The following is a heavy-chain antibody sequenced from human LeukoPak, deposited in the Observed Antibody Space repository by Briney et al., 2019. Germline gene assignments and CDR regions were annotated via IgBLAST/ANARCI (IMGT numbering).Heavy chain of an antibody. CDR1: GYTFTSYY. CDR3: ARGSYSGSYYELDY. CDR2: INPSGGST. D-gene: IGHD1-26*01. J-gene: IGHJ4*02. Sequence: ASVTVSCMASGYTFTSYYMHWVRQAPGQGLEWMGLINPSGGSTSYAQKFQGRGTMTRDTSTSTVYRELSSLRSEDAAVYYCARGSYSGSYYELDYWGQGTLVTVSS. V-gene: IGHV1-46*01.